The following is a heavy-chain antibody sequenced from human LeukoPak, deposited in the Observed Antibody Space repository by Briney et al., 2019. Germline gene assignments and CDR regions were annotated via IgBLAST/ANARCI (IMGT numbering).Heavy chain of an antibody. CDR1: GFTFSNYG. CDR3: ARDTSGYYDY. Sequence: SGGSLRLSCAASGFTFSNYGMHWVRQAPGKGLDWVGVIWFDGSNRYYADSVKGRFTISRDNSKNTLYLQVNSVRAEDTAVYYCARDTSGYYDYWGQGALVTVSS. V-gene: IGHV3-33*01. D-gene: IGHD2-15*01. CDR2: IWFDGSNR. J-gene: IGHJ4*02.